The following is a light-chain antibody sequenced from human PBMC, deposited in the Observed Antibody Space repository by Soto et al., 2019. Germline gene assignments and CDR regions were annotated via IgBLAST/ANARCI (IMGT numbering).Light chain of an antibody. CDR1: QNINSN. Sequence: IVMTQSPAPLSLSPGERVTLSCSASQNINSNVAGYQHKPGQAPRLLMFRASTRATGCPARFSGSGSGTDFNITISSLQSEDSAVYYCQQYNNWPRATFGGGTKVDIK. V-gene: IGKV3-15*01. J-gene: IGKJ4*01. CDR3: QQYNNWPRAT. CDR2: RAS.